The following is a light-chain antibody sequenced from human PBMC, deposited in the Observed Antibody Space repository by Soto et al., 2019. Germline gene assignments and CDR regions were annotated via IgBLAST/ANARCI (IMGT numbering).Light chain of an antibody. CDR3: GSYAGNNKYV. J-gene: IGLJ1*01. Sequence: QSVLTQPPSASGSPGQSVTISCTGTSSDVGGYNYVSWYQQHPGKAPKLIIYEVSQRPSGVSDRFSGPKSGNTASLTVSGLQAEDEADYYCGSYAGNNKYVFGTGTKVTVL. CDR1: SSDVGGYNY. CDR2: EVS. V-gene: IGLV2-8*01.